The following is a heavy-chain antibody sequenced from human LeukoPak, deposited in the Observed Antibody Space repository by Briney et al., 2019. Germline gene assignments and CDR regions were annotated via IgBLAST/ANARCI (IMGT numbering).Heavy chain of an antibody. CDR3: ARDGEQWLVQGGFDY. V-gene: IGHV1-2*02. CDR1: GYTFTGYY. D-gene: IGHD6-19*01. CDR2: INPNSGGT. J-gene: IGHJ4*02. Sequence: ASVKVSCKASGYTFTGYYMHWVRQAPGQGLEWMGWINPNSGGTNYAQKFQGRVTMTRDTSTSTVYMELSSLRSEDTAVYYCARDGEQWLVQGGFDYWGQGTLVTVSS.